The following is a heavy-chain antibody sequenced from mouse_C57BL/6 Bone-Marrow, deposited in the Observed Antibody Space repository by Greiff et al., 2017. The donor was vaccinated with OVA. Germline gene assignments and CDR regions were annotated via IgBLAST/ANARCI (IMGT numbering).Heavy chain of an antibody. J-gene: IGHJ1*03. CDR1: GYTFTSYW. CDR2: IDPSDSET. D-gene: IGHD2-1*01. Sequence: VQLQQPGAELVRPGSSVKLSCKASGYTFTSYWMHWVKQRPKQGLEWIGNIDPSDSETHYNQKFKDKATLTVDKSSSTAYMQLSSLTSEDSAVYYCARGGDGNGYFDVWGTGTTVTVSS. CDR3: ARGGDGNGYFDV. V-gene: IGHV1-52*01.